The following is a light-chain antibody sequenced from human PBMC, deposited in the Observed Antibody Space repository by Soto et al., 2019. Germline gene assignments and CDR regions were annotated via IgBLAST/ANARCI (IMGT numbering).Light chain of an antibody. CDR3: QQRINWPRT. V-gene: IGKV3-11*01. J-gene: IGKJ1*01. Sequence: EIVLTQSPATLSLSPGERATLSCRASQSVTSYLAWYQQKPGQAPRLLIYDASNRATGITDRFSGSGSGTDFTLTISRLEPEEFAVYYCQQRINWPRTFGQGTKVEIK. CDR2: DAS. CDR1: QSVTSY.